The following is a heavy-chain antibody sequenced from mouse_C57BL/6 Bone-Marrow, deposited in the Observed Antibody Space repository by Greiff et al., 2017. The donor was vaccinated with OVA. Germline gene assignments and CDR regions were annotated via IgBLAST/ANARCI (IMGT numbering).Heavy chain of an antibody. J-gene: IGHJ4*01. Sequence: QVQLQQSGAELVRPGASVTLSCKASGYTFTDYEMHWVKQTPVHGLEWIGAIDPETGGTAYNQKFKGKAILTADKSSSTAYMELRSLTSEDSAVYYCTTPVITTVVAERYYAMDYWGQGTSVTVSS. CDR3: TTPVITTVVAERYYAMDY. V-gene: IGHV1-15*01. CDR2: IDPETGGT. CDR1: GYTFTDYE. D-gene: IGHD1-1*01.